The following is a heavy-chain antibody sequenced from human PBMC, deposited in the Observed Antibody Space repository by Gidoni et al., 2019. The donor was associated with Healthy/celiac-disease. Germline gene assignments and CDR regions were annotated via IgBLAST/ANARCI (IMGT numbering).Heavy chain of an antibody. V-gene: IGHV3-21*01. D-gene: IGHD2-2*01. CDR3: ARDKAAATDAFDI. J-gene: IGHJ3*02. Sequence: EVQLVESGRGLVKPGGSLRPSCAASGFTFSSYSMNWVRQAPGKGLEWVSSISSSSSYIYYADSVKGRFTISRDNAKNSLYLQMNSLRAEDTAVYYCARDKAAATDAFDIWGQGTMVTVSS. CDR1: GFTFSSYS. CDR2: ISSSSSYI.